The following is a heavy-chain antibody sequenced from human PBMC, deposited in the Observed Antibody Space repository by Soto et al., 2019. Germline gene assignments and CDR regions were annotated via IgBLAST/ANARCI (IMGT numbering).Heavy chain of an antibody. J-gene: IGHJ4*02. V-gene: IGHV3-23*01. CDR1: VFTFISYA. D-gene: IGHD6-6*01. Sequence: GWSLGLCCASSVFTFISYAMRWVRQAPGKGLEWVSAISGSGGSTYYADSVKGRFTISRDNSKNTLYLQMNSLRAEDTAVYYCAKDLEYSSSSGYWGQGTLVTVSS. CDR2: ISGSGGST. CDR3: AKDLEYSSSSGY.